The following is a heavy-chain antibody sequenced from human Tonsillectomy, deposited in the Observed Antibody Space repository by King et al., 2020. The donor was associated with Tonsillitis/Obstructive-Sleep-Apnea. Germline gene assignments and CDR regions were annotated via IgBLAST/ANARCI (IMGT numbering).Heavy chain of an antibody. J-gene: IGHJ3*02. V-gene: IGHV1-2*06. Sequence: VQLVESGAEVKKPGASVKVSCTASGYTFTAYSIHWVRQAPGQGLEWMGQINPNSGVTNYEQNFQGRVTMTRDTSISTAYMELSRLKSDDTALYYCARDRDYYGDDIWGQGTMVTVSA. CDR2: INPNSGVT. CDR3: ARDRDYYGDDI. D-gene: IGHD4-17*01. CDR1: GYTFTAYS.